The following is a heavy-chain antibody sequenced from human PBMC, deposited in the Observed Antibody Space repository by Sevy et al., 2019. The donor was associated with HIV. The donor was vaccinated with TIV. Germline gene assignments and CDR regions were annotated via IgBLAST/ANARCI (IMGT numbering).Heavy chain of an antibody. CDR1: GFTFSSYA. CDR2: ISGSGGST. J-gene: IGHJ4*02. D-gene: IGHD3-3*01. Sequence: GGSLRLSCAASGFTFSSYAMSWVRQAPGKGLEWVSAISGSGGSTYYADSVKGRFTISRDNSKNTLYLQMNSLRAKDTAVYSCAKVPVLRFFYYFDYWGQGTLVTVSS. V-gene: IGHV3-23*01. CDR3: AKVPVLRFFYYFDY.